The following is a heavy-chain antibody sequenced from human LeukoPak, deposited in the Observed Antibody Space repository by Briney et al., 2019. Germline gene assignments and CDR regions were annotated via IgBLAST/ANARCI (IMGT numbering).Heavy chain of an antibody. CDR2: ISSSSSYI. CDR3: ARDPGPAVGY. V-gene: IGHV3-21*01. CDR1: GFTFSTYS. Sequence: GGSLRLSCAASGFTFSTYSMNWVRQAPGKGLEWVSSISSSSSYIYYAASVKGRFTISRDNAKNSLYLQMNSLRAEDTAVYYCARDPGPAVGYWGQGTLVTVSS. D-gene: IGHD1-14*01. J-gene: IGHJ4*02.